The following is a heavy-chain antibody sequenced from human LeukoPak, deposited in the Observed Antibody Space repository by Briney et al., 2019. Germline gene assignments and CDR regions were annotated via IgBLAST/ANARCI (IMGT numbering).Heavy chain of an antibody. CDR2: IYHSGST. Sequence: SETLSLTCAVSGGSISSSNWWSWVRQPPGKGLEWIGEIYHSGSTNYNPSLKSRVTISVDTSKNQFSLKLSSVTAADTAMYYCARVGGANYYYYGMDVWGQGTTVTVSS. CDR1: GGSISSSNW. J-gene: IGHJ6*02. V-gene: IGHV4-4*02. CDR3: ARVGGANYYYYGMDV. D-gene: IGHD3-3*01.